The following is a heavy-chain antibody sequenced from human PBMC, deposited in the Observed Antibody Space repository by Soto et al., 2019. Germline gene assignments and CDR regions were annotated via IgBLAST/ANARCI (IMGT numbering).Heavy chain of an antibody. J-gene: IGHJ5*02. CDR2: IIPIFGTA. Sequence: QVQLVQSGAEVKKPGSSVKVSCKASGGTFSSYAISWVRQAPGQGLEWMGGIIPIFGTANYAQKFQGRVTITADESTSTAYMELSSLRSEDTAVYYCAREMGAVAVAARGWFDPWGQGTLVTVSS. CDR3: AREMGAVAVAARGWFDP. CDR1: GGTFSSYA. D-gene: IGHD2-15*01. V-gene: IGHV1-69*01.